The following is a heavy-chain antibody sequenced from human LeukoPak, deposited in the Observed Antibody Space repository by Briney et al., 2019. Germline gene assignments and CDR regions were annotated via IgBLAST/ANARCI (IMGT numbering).Heavy chain of an antibody. J-gene: IGHJ4*02. Sequence: ASVKVSCKASGYTFTSYAIHWVRQAPGQRLVWMGWISAGNGNTKYSQNFQGRVTFISNTSATTAFMELSSLRSEDAAVYYCARDSGSGSNDYWGQGTLVTVSS. D-gene: IGHD1-26*01. V-gene: IGHV1-3*01. CDR1: GYTFTSYA. CDR2: ISAGNGNT. CDR3: ARDSGSGSNDY.